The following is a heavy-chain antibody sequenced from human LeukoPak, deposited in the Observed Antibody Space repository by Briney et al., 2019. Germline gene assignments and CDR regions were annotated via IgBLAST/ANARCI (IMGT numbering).Heavy chain of an antibody. D-gene: IGHD2-8*01. CDR3: ARGGQSNDGFDF. J-gene: IGHJ4*02. CDR1: GFPFTSYA. V-gene: IGHV3-23*01. CDR2: ISCAAITT. Sequence: GGSLRLSCAASGFPFTSYAMSWVRRATGKGLEWVSGISCAAITTYYADSVKGRFTISIDNSKNTLDLQMNSLRAEDTAVYYCARGGQSNDGFDFWGQGTLVTVSS.